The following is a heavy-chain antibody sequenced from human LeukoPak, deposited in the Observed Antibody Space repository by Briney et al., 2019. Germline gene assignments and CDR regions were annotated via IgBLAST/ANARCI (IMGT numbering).Heavy chain of an antibody. CDR1: GFTFSSYS. CDR3: ARDGSSGWYKVSYFDY. J-gene: IGHJ4*02. V-gene: IGHV3-21*01. CDR2: ISSSSSYI. D-gene: IGHD6-13*01. Sequence: GGSLRLSCAASGFTFSSYSMNWVRQAPGKGLEWVSSISSSSSYIYYADSVKGRFTISRDNAKNSLYLQMNSLRAEDTAVYYCARDGSSGWYKVSYFDYWGQGTLVTVSS.